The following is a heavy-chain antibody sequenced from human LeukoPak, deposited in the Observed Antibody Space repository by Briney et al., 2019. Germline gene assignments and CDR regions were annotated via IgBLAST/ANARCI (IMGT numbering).Heavy chain of an antibody. CDR3: ARAGGNTTSSQDLDF. D-gene: IGHD1-26*01. CDR1: GSSIDTHY. V-gene: IGHV4-59*11. Sequence: SETLSLTCTVSGSSIDTHYWSWIRQPPAKGLEWIGYISYSGNIDYNPSLKGRVTISVDTSKNQLSLEMTSVTAADTAVYYCARAGGNTTSSQDLDFWGQGTLVTVSS. CDR2: ISYSGNI. J-gene: IGHJ4*02.